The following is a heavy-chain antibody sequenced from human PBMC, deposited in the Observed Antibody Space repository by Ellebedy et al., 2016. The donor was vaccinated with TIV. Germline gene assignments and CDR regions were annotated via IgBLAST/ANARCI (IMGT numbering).Heavy chain of an antibody. D-gene: IGHD5-24*01. J-gene: IGHJ3*02. CDR2: IVGSGA. CDR1: GFTFSNFA. Sequence: GESLKISCAASGFTFSNFAMSWVRQAPGKGLEWVSGIVGSGAQKYADSVKGRFTISRDNSKNTLYLHMNSLRVEDTATYYCAKDQVAGDGRWVFDMWGQGTKVTVSS. CDR3: AKDQVAGDGRWVFDM. V-gene: IGHV3-23*01.